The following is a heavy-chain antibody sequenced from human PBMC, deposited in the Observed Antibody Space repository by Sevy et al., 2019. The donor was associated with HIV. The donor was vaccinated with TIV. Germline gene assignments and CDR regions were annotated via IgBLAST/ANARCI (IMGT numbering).Heavy chain of an antibody. D-gene: IGHD3-22*01. CDR1: GDSVSSNSAA. J-gene: IGHJ6*02. V-gene: IGHV6-1*01. CDR2: TYYRSKWYN. Sequence: SQTLSLTCAISGDSVSSNSAAWNWIRQSPSRGLEWLGRTYYRSKWYNDYAVSVKSRITINPDTSKNQFSLQLNSVTPEDTAVYYCARGRDSSGYYRHYYYYGMDVWGQGTTVTVSS. CDR3: ARGRDSSGYYRHYYYYGMDV.